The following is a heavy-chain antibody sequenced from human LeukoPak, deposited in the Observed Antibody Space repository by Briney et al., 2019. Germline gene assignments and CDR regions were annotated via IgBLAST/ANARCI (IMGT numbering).Heavy chain of an antibody. J-gene: IGHJ6*03. CDR3: AKDGGIPIFGVVAGYMDV. Sequence: GGSLRLSCAASGFTFSSYSMNWVRQAPGKGLEWVAVIWYDGSNKYYADSVKGRFTISRDNSKNTLYLQMNSLRAEDTAVYYCAKDGGIPIFGVVAGYMDVWGKGTTVTVSS. CDR2: IWYDGSNK. CDR1: GFTFSSYS. V-gene: IGHV3-33*06. D-gene: IGHD3-3*01.